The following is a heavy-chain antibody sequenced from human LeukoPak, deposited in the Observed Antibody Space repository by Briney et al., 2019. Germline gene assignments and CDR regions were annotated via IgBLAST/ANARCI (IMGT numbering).Heavy chain of an antibody. D-gene: IGHD3-9*01. Sequence: ASVKVSCKASGGTFSSYAISWVRQAPGQGLEWMGGIIPIFGTANYAQKFQGRVTITTDESTSTAYMELSSLRSEDTAVYYCARVPLEEYDILTGYGWFDPWGQGTLVTVSS. CDR1: GGTFSSYA. J-gene: IGHJ5*02. CDR3: ARVPLEEYDILTGYGWFDP. CDR2: IIPIFGTA. V-gene: IGHV1-69*05.